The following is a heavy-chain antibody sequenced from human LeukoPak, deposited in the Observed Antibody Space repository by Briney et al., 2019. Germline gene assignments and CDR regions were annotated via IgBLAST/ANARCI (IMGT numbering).Heavy chain of an antibody. Sequence: PSETLSLTCTVSGGSIPNYYWSWIRQPPGMGLEWIGYIYYSGTTNYNPSLKSRVTISVDTSKKQFSLNLSSVTAADTAVYYCASHTLDSSSFDYWGQGTVVTVSS. J-gene: IGHJ4*02. CDR1: GGSIPNYY. CDR2: IYYSGTT. CDR3: ASHTLDSSSFDY. V-gene: IGHV4-59*01. D-gene: IGHD6-6*01.